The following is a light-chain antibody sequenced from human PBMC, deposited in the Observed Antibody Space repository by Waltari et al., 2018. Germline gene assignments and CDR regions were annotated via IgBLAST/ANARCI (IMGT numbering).Light chain of an antibody. CDR2: WAS. CDR1: QSVLYSPNSKNY. J-gene: IGKJ1*01. V-gene: IGKV4-1*01. CDR3: HQYYATPWT. Sequence: DIVMTQSPDSLAVSLGERATINCKSSQSVLYSPNSKNYLAWYQQKPGQPPKLLIYWASTRESGVPDRFSGRGSGTDFTLTISSPQAEDVAVYYCHQYYATPWTFDQGTKLEIK.